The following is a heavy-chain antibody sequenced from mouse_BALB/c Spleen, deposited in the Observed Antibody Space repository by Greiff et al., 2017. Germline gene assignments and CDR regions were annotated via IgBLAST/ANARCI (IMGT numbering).Heavy chain of an antibody. J-gene: IGHJ3*01. D-gene: IGHD2-12*01. CDR2: ISDGGSCT. Sequence: EVQLVESGGGLVKPGGSLKLSCAASGFTFSDYYMYWVRQTPEKRLEWVGTISDGGSCTYYSDSVKGRFTIARDNAKNNLYLQMSSLKYEDSAVYYCARAPADNEDDCVAYWGQGTLVTVSA. CDR3: ARAPADNEDDCVAY. CDR1: GFTFSDYY. V-gene: IGHV5-4*02.